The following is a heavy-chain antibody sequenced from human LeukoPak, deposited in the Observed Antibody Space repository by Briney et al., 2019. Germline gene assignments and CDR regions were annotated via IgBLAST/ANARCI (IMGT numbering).Heavy chain of an antibody. Sequence: ASVKVSCKASGYTFTGYYMHWVRQAPGQGLEWMGWINPNSGGTNYAQKLQGRVTMTTDTSTSTAYMELRSLRSDDTAVYYCARVSAVLLWFGEQTYDYWGQGTLVTVSS. CDR1: GYTFTGYY. CDR2: INPNSGGT. J-gene: IGHJ4*02. D-gene: IGHD3-10*01. CDR3: ARVSAVLLWFGEQTYDY. V-gene: IGHV1-2*02.